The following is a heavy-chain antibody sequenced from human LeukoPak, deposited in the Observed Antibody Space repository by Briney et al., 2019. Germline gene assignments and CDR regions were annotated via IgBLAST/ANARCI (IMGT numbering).Heavy chain of an antibody. CDR1: GYTFTSYG. CDR3: ARPPGSGLSFDY. CDR2: INANSDKT. Sequence: ASVKVSCKTSGYTFTSYGISWVRQAPGQGLEWMGWINANSDKTNYAQKLQVRVTMTTDTSTSTAYMELSRLRSDDTAVYYCARPPGSGLSFDYWGQGTLVTVSS. D-gene: IGHD3-10*01. V-gene: IGHV1-18*01. J-gene: IGHJ4*02.